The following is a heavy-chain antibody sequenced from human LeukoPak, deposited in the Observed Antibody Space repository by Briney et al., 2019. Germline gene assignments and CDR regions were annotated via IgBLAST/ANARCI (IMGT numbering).Heavy chain of an antibody. CDR3: ARSSRRVGASTPYYYYFYMDV. J-gene: IGHJ6*03. D-gene: IGHD1-26*01. CDR2: VSTSGGTT. Sequence: GGSLRLSCVASGFTLSSYALSWVRQAPGKGLEWVSSVSTSGGTTYSADSVKGRFTISRDNSKNTLYLQMNSLRAEDTAVFYCARSSRRVGASTPYYYYFYMDVWGKGTTVTVSS. CDR1: GFTLSSYA. V-gene: IGHV3-23*01.